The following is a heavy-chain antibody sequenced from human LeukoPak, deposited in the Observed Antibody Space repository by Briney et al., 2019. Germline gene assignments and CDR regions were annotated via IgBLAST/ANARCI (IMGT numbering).Heavy chain of an antibody. V-gene: IGHV4-61*05. Sequence: SETLSLTCTVSGGSISSSSYYWGWIRQPPGKGLEWIGNIYYSGSTNYNPSLKSRVTISVDTSKNQFSLKLSSVTAADTAVYYCTRGSIAYYYMDVWGKGTTVTVSS. D-gene: IGHD3-22*01. J-gene: IGHJ6*03. CDR2: IYYSGST. CDR3: TRGSIAYYYMDV. CDR1: GGSISSSSYY.